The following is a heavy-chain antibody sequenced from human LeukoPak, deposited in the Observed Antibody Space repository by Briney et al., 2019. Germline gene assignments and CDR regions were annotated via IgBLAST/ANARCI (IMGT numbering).Heavy chain of an antibody. Sequence: GGSLRLSCAASGFTFSSYSMTWVRQAPGKGLEWVSSVSSSSYIYYADSVKGRFTISRDNAKNSLYLQMNSLRAEDTAVYYCARGPYGSGSYSDYWGQGTLVAVSS. V-gene: IGHV3-21*01. CDR3: ARGPYGSGSYSDY. D-gene: IGHD3-10*01. J-gene: IGHJ4*02. CDR2: VSSSSYI. CDR1: GFTFSSYS.